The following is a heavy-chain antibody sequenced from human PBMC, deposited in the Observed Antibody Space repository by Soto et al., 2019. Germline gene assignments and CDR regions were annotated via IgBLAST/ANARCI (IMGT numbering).Heavy chain of an antibody. CDR3: ARDQGNYYDSSGYLQ. Sequence: SETLSLTCTVSGGSISSYYWSWIRQPPGKGLEWIGYIYYSGSTNYNPSLKSRVTISVDTSKNQFSLKLSSVTAADTAVYYCARDQGNYYDSSGYLQWGQGTLVTVSS. D-gene: IGHD3-22*01. J-gene: IGHJ4*02. V-gene: IGHV4-59*01. CDR2: IYYSGST. CDR1: GGSISSYY.